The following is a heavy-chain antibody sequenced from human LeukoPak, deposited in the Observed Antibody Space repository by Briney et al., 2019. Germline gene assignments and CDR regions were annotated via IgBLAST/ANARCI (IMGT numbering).Heavy chain of an antibody. J-gene: IGHJ4*02. CDR3: ARDGVVYGQVA. CDR1: GGSIISSNYY. Sequence: SETLSLTCSVSGGSIISSNYYWVWIRRPPGKGLEWIGSIYQSGGGSSYYNPSLKSRVTIFGDTSKNQFFLRLSSVTAADTAVYYCARDGVVYGQVAWGQGTLVTVSS. V-gene: IGHV4-39*02. D-gene: IGHD3-10*01. CDR2: IYQSGGGSS.